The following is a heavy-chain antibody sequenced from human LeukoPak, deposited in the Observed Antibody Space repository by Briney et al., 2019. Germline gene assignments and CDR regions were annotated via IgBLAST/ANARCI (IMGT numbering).Heavy chain of an antibody. CDR3: ARRGIAVAGTGVDY. CDR2: INWNGGST. J-gene: IGHJ4*02. D-gene: IGHD6-19*01. CDR1: GFTFDDCG. V-gene: IGHV3-20*04. Sequence: GSLRLSCAAAGFTFDDCGMSWVRQPPGKGLEWGSGINWNGGSTGYADSVKGRFTISRDNAKNSLYLQMNSLRAEDTALYYCARRGIAVAGTGVDYWGQGTLVTGSS.